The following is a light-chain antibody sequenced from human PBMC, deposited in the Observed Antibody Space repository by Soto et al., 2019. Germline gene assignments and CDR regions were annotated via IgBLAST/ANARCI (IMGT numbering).Light chain of an antibody. V-gene: IGKV1-39*01. Sequence: DIQMTQSPSSLSASVGDRVTITCRASQSISSYLNWYQQKPGKAPKLLIYAASSLQSGVPSRFSGSGSGTDFTLTISSLQPEDFVTYYCQQSYSTLGRTFGQGTKVEIK. CDR3: QQSYSTLGRT. J-gene: IGKJ1*01. CDR2: AAS. CDR1: QSISSY.